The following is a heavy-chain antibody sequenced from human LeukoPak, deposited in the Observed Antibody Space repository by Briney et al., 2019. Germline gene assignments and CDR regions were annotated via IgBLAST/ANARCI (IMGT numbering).Heavy chain of an antibody. CDR1: GGSFSGYY. CDR2: INQSGST. J-gene: IGHJ3*02. Sequence: PSETLSLTCAVYGGSFSGYYWSWIRQPPGKGLEWIGEINQSGSTNYNPPLKSRVTISVDTSKNQFSLKLSSVTAADTAVYYCARDPRRQDAFDIWGQGTMVTVSS. CDR3: ARDPRRQDAFDI. V-gene: IGHV4-34*01.